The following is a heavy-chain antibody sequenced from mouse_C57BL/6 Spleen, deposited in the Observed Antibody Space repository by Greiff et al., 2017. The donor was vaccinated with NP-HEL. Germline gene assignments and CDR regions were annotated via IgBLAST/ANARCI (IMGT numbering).Heavy chain of an antibody. J-gene: IGHJ4*01. CDR1: GYSITSGYY. D-gene: IGHD2-4*01. CDR2: ISYDGSN. V-gene: IGHV3-6*01. Sequence: ESGPGLVKPSQSLSLTCSVTGYSITSGYYWNWIRQFPGNKLEWMGYISYDGSNNYNPSLKNRISITRDTSKNQLFLKLNSVTTEDTATYYCSRDDYDGDYYAMDYWGQGTSVTVSS. CDR3: SRDDYDGDYYAMDY.